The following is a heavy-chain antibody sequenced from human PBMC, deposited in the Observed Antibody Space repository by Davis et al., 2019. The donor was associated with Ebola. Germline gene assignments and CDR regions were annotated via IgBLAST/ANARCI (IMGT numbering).Heavy chain of an antibody. CDR1: GFTFSNAW. V-gene: IGHV3-15*07. CDR3: TTDAGRITIFGVVIVSTSFDY. D-gene: IGHD3-3*01. CDR2: IKSKTDGGTT. Sequence: GGSLRLSCAASGFTFSNAWMNWVRQAPGKGLEWVGRIKSKTDGGTTDYAAPVKGRFTISRDDSKNTLYLQMNSLKTEDTAVYYCTTDAGRITIFGVVIVSTSFDYWGQGTLVTVS. J-gene: IGHJ4*02.